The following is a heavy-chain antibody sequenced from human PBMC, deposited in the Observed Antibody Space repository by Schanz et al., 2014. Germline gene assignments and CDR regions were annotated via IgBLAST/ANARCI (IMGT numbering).Heavy chain of an antibody. CDR2: IIPNLGSA. CDR3: ARGNTIFGVVILGWLDP. CDR1: GATFNSYA. Sequence: QVRLVQSGAEVKKPGSSVKVSCKSSGATFNSYAFGWVRQAPGQGLEWMGRIIPNLGSANYAQKFQGRVTITADKSTSTVYMELSSLRSEDTAIYYCARGNTIFGVVILGWLDPWGQGTLVTVSS. J-gene: IGHJ5*02. V-gene: IGHV1-69*04. D-gene: IGHD3-3*01.